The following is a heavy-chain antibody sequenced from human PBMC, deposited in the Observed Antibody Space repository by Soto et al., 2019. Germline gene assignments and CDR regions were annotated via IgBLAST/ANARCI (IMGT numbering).Heavy chain of an antibody. CDR3: AKGGEVGGVLGDH. CDR2: ISYDGSYQ. J-gene: IGHJ4*02. D-gene: IGHD1-26*01. V-gene: IGHV3-30*18. Sequence: GGSLRLSCEDAGFTFKNFGMHWIRQAPGKGLEWVAFISYDGSYQYYADSVKGRLTITRDNSKNTLNMQLNSLRREDTAVYYCAKGGEVGGVLGDHWGQGTLVTVSS. CDR1: GFTFKNFG.